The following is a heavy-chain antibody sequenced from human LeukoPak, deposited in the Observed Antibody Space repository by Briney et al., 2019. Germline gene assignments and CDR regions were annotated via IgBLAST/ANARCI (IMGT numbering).Heavy chain of an antibody. CDR1: GFTFSSYW. CDR2: IYSGGST. V-gene: IGHV3-66*01. D-gene: IGHD2-15*01. CDR3: AGDKGYCSGGSCYLGKYYYYMDV. J-gene: IGHJ6*03. Sequence: PGGSLRLSCAASGFTFSSYWMHWVRQAPGKGLEWVSVIYSGGSTYYADSVKGRFTISRDNSKNTLYLQMNSLRAEDTAVYYCAGDKGYCSGGSCYLGKYYYYMDVWGKGTTVTISS.